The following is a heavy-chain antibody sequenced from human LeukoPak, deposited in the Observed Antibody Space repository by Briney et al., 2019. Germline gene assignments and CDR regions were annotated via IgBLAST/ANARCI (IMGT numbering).Heavy chain of an antibody. V-gene: IGHV1-2*02. J-gene: IGHJ4*02. CDR3: ARDPQWLVHYFDY. CDR2: INPNSGGT. Sequence: GASVKVSCKASGHTFTGYYMHWVRQAPGQGLEWMGWINPNSGGTNYAQKFQGRGTMTRDTSISTAYMELSRLRSDDTAVYYCARDPQWLVHYFDYWGQGTLVTVSS. D-gene: IGHD6-19*01. CDR1: GHTFTGYY.